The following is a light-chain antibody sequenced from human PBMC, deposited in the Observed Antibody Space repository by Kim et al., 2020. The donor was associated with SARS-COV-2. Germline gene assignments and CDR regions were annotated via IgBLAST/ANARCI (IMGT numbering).Light chain of an antibody. V-gene: IGLV2-8*01. CDR2: EVS. CDR1: SSDVGAYNY. CDR3: SSYVGREGYV. Sequence: GQSVTISCTGTSSDVGAYNYVSWYQQHPGKAPKLMIYEVSKRPSGVPDRFSGSKSGNTASLTVSGLQAEDEADYYCSSYVGREGYVFGTGTKVTVL. J-gene: IGLJ1*01.